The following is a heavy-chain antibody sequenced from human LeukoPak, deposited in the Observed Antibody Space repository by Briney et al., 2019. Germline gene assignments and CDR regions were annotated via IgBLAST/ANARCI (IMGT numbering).Heavy chain of an antibody. CDR3: AKDSSSGSSGSFRDY. CDR2: IRYDGSNK. CDR1: GFTFSSYG. Sequence: GGSLRLSCAASGFTFSSYGMHWVRQAPGKGLEWVAFIRYDGSNKYYADSVKGRFTISRGNSKNTLYLQMNSLRAEDTAVYYCAKDSSSGSSGSFRDYWGQGTLVTVSS. V-gene: IGHV3-30*02. D-gene: IGHD3-22*01. J-gene: IGHJ4*02.